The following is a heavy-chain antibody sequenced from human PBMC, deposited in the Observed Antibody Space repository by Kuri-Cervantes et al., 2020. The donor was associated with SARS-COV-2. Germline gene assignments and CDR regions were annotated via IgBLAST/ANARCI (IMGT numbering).Heavy chain of an antibody. V-gene: IGHV3-11*04. CDR2: ISSSGSTI. CDR1: GGSFSGYY. D-gene: IGHD3-3*01. J-gene: IGHJ4*02. Sequence: LSLTGAVYGGSFSGYYWSWIRQPPGKGLEWVSYISSSGSTIYYADSVKGRFTISRDNAKNSLYLQMNSLRAEDTAVYYCARTDFWSGYYVDYWGQGTLVTVSS. CDR3: ARTDFWSGYYVDY.